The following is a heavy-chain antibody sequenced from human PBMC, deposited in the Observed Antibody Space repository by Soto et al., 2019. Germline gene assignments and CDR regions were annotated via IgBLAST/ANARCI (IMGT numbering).Heavy chain of an antibody. CDR2: INPNSGGT. CDR1: GYTFTGYY. J-gene: IGHJ6*03. CDR3: ARGYYVFGSGIYYYMDV. Sequence: ASVKVSCKASGYTFTGYYMHWVRQAPGQGLEWMGWINPNSGGTNYAQKFQGWVTMTRDTSISTAYMELSRLRSDDTAVYYCARGYYVFGSGIYYYMDVGGKGPTVTVPS. V-gene: IGHV1-2*04. D-gene: IGHD3-3*01.